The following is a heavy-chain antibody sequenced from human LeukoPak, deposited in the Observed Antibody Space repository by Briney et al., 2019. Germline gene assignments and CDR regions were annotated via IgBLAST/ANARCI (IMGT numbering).Heavy chain of an antibody. V-gene: IGHV1-2*02. CDR2: INPNSGGT. J-gene: IGHJ6*03. CDR3: AREGPGDSGSYYVRYYYYYYMDV. D-gene: IGHD1-26*01. CDR1: GYSFTDYY. Sequence: ASVKVSCKVSGYSFTDYYMHWVRQAPGQGLEWMGWINPNSGGTNYAQKFQGRVTMTRDTSISTAYMELSRLRSDDTAVYYCAREGPGDSGSYYVRYYYYYYMDVWGKGTTVTVSS.